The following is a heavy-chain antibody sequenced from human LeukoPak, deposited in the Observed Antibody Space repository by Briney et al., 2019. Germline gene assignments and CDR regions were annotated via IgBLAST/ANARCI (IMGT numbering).Heavy chain of an antibody. CDR3: ARAPYNSGYYRFDY. CDR2: IKQDGSEK. CDR1: GFTFSTYW. V-gene: IGHV3-7*01. Sequence: TGGSLRLSCAASGFTFSTYWMSWVRQAPGKRLEWVANIKQDGSEKYYVDSVSGRFIISRDNAKNSLYLQMNSLRAEDTAVYYCARAPYNSGYYRFDYWGQGTLVTVSS. J-gene: IGHJ4*02. D-gene: IGHD6-19*01.